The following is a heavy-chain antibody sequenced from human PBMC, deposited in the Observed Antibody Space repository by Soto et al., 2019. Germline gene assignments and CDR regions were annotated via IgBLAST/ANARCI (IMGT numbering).Heavy chain of an antibody. V-gene: IGHV3-11*01. Sequence: GGSLRLSCAASGFPFSDYYMSWIRQAPGKGLEWVSHITNSGSAKYYADSVKGRFTISRDNAKNSLFLQMNSLRAEDTAVYYCARTLAARFDYWGQGTPVTVS. J-gene: IGHJ4*02. CDR3: ARTLAARFDY. CDR1: GFPFSDYY. D-gene: IGHD6-6*01. CDR2: ITNSGSAK.